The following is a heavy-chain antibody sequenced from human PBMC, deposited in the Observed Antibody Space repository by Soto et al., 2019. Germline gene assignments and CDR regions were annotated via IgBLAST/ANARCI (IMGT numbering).Heavy chain of an antibody. CDR1: GDSVSGNSAA. Sequence: SQTLSLTCAISGDSVSGNSAAWNWIRQSPSRGLEWLGRTYYRSKWYNDYAVSVKSQITINPDTSKNQFSLQLNSVTPEDTAVYYCARSVDVLLWFGESDYFDYWGQGTLVTVSS. V-gene: IGHV6-1*01. CDR2: TYYRSKWYN. J-gene: IGHJ4*02. D-gene: IGHD3-10*01. CDR3: ARSVDVLLWFGESDYFDY.